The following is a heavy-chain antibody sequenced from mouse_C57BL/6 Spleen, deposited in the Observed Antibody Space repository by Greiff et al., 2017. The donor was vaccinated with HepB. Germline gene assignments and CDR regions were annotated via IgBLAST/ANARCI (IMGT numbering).Heavy chain of an antibody. D-gene: IGHD1-1*02. CDR1: GYTFTDYN. CDR2: INPNNGGT. J-gene: IGHJ1*03. Sequence: SGPELVKPGASVKIPCKASGYTFTDYNMDWVKQSHGKSLEWIGDINPNNGGTIYNQKFKGKATLTVDKSSSTAYMELRSLTSEDTAVYYCARLFYGPHWYFDVWGTGTTVTVSS. CDR3: ARLFYGPHWYFDV. V-gene: IGHV1-18*01.